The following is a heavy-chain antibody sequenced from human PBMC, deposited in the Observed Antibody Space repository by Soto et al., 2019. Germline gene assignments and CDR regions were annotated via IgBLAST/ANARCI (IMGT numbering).Heavy chain of an antibody. D-gene: IGHD6-19*01. V-gene: IGHV3-49*03. CDR3: TRDSIAVAGTRAYWYMDV. CDR1: GFTFGDYA. J-gene: IGHJ6*03. CDR2: IRSKAYGGTT. Sequence: GGSLSLSCTASGFTFGDYAMSWFRQAPGKGLEWVGFIRSKAYGGTTEYAASVKGRFTISRDDSKSIAYLQMNSLKTEDTAVYYCTRDSIAVAGTRAYWYMDVWGKGTTVTVSS.